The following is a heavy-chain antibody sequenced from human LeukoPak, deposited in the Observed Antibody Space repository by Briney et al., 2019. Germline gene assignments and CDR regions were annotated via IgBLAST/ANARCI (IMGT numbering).Heavy chain of an antibody. V-gene: IGHV4-61*02. CDR2: IYSSGST. D-gene: IGHD2-2*01. Sequence: SETLSLTCTVSGGSISSGRDYWSWIRQPAGKGPEWIGRIYSSGSTNYNPSLKSRVTMSVDTSKNQFSLKLYSVTAADTAVYYCARDDDCSSTSCPWYAFDIWGQGTMVTVSS. CDR1: GGSISSGRDY. CDR3: ARDDDCSSTSCPWYAFDI. J-gene: IGHJ3*02.